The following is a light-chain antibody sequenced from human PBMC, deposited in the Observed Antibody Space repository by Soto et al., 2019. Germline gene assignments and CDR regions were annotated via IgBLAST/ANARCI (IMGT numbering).Light chain of an antibody. CDR1: GATSD. Sequence: QSVLTHPQSVSGAPGQRVTISCIGATSDVHWYQHFPGTAPKLLIYGNNNRPSGVPDRFSGSRSGTSASLAITGLQAEDEADYYCQSFDSSLSALYAFGTGTKVTVL. CDR2: GNN. CDR3: QSFDSSLSALYA. V-gene: IGLV1-40*01. J-gene: IGLJ1*01.